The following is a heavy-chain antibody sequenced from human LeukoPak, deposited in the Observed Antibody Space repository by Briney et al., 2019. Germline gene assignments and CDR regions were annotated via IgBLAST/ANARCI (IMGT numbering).Heavy chain of an antibody. J-gene: IGHJ4*02. D-gene: IGHD3-16*02. CDR1: GYSFTAQY. CDR3: ASYPRSVDTPPFDY. Sequence: ASVKVSCKASGYSFTAQYMHWLRQAPGRGLEWMGWINPNNGDTKYAQTFLGRVIMTRDTSTTTAYMELSSLRSDDTAVYFCASYPRSVDTPPFDYWGQGTLVTVSS. V-gene: IGHV1-2*02. CDR2: INPNNGDT.